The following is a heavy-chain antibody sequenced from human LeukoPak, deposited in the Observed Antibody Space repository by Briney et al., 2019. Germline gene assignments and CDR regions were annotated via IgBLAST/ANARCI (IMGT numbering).Heavy chain of an antibody. CDR1: GGSISSSSYY. V-gene: IGHV4-39*07. Sequence: SETLSLTCTVSGGSISSSSYYWGWIRQPPGKGLEWIGSIYYSGSTYYNPSLKSRVTISVDTSKNQFSLKLSSVTAADTAVYYCAREEWLDYWGQGTLVTVSS. CDR3: AREEWLDY. CDR2: IYYSGST. D-gene: IGHD3-3*01. J-gene: IGHJ4*02.